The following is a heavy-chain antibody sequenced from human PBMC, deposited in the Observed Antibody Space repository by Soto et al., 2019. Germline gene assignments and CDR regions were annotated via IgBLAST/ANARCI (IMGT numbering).Heavy chain of an antibody. J-gene: IGHJ6*02. CDR1: GYTLTDLS. CDR3: ATDSSSSPGTYYFYGMEV. D-gene: IGHD6-6*01. V-gene: IGHV1-24*01. CDR2: FDPEDGET. Sequence: SCKVSGYTLTDLSLRRVRLAPGKGLERLGGFDPEDGETIYAQKFKGRVNMTEDASTDTAYMELSSLRSEDTAVYYCATDSSSSPGTYYFYGMEVCVRLSKVTVSS.